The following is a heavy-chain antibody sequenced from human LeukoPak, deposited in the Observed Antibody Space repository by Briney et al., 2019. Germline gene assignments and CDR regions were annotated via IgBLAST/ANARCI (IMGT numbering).Heavy chain of an antibody. CDR3: AIVHDYDGSGFWVQ. D-gene: IGHD3-22*01. V-gene: IGHV3-23*01. J-gene: IGHJ4*02. Sequence: GGSLTLLCAASGFTFSIYGMHWVREARGGGREGVTFISPRGDRKLYGDCVEGRFTISRDNTRNTLYLQMNRLRDEETGVYFCAIVHDYDGSGFWVQWGQGTLVTASS. CDR1: GFTFSIYG. CDR2: ISPRGDRK.